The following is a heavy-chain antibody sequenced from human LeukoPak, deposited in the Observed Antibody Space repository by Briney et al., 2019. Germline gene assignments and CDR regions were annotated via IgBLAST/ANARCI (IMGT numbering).Heavy chain of an antibody. CDR3: AREDSLRFDY. V-gene: IGHV3-33*01. D-gene: IGHD3-22*01. Sequence: GGSLRLSCAAPGFTFSSYGMHWVRQAPGKGVEWVAVIWYDGSNKYYADSVKGRFTISRDNSKNTLYLQMNSLRAEDTAVYYCAREDSLRFDYWGQGTLVTVSS. J-gene: IGHJ4*02. CDR2: IWYDGSNK. CDR1: GFTFSSYG.